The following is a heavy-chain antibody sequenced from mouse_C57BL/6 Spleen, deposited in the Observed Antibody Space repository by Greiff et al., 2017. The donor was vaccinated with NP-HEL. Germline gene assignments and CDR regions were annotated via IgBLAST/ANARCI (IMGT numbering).Heavy chain of an antibody. CDR1: GYSITSGYG. CDR2: ISYSGST. CDR3: ARTARIKY. V-gene: IGHV3-2*02. D-gene: IGHD1-2*01. J-gene: IGHJ2*01. Sequence: EVKLEESGPGLVKPSQSLSLTCTVTGYSITSGYGWNWIRQFPGNKLEWMGYISYSGSTNYNPSLKSRISITRDTSKNQFFLQLKSVTTEDTATYYWARTARIKYWGQGTTLTVSS.